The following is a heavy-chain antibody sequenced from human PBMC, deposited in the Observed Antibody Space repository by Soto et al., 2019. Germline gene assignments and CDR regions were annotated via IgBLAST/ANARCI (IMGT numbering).Heavy chain of an antibody. Sequence: GGSLRLSCAASGFTFSSYGMSWVSQAPGKGLEWVSSMSNSGSEIFYAASVMGRFTISRDSSKNTLYLEMSSLRPEDTAVYYCLRRGYHWQFSDYCGQGTLVTVSS. J-gene: IGHJ4*02. D-gene: IGHD6-25*01. CDR2: MSNSGSEI. V-gene: IGHV3-23*01. CDR1: GFTFSSYG. CDR3: LRRGYHWQFSDY.